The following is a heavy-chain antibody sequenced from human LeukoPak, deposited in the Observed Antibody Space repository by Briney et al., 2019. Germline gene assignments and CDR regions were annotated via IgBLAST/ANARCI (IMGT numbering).Heavy chain of an antibody. CDR3: FRRRNCFDP. CDR1: GASISSYY. Sequence: SATLTLTCTVSGASISSYYWSWIRQPPGKGLEWIGYIYISGRTNYNPSLKTRVTISVDTSKNHFSLTLSSVTAANAAVYYLFRRRNCFDPWGQGTLVTVSS. J-gene: IGHJ5*02. CDR2: IYISGRT. V-gene: IGHV4-4*09.